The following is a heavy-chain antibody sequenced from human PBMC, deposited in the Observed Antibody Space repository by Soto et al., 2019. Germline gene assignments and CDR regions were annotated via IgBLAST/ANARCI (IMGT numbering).Heavy chain of an antibody. CDR1: GYTFTSYY. Sequence: ASVKVSCKASGYTFTSYYMHWVRQAPGQGLEWMGIINPSGGSTSYAQKFQGRVTMTRDTSTSTAYMELSSLRSEDTAVYYCARARRDDPLDPWGQGTLVTVSS. CDR3: ARARRDDPLDP. J-gene: IGHJ5*02. V-gene: IGHV1-46*03. CDR2: INPSGGST.